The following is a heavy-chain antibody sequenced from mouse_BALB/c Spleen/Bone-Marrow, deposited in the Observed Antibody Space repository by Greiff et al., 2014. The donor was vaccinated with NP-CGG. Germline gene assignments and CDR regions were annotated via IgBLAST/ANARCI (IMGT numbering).Heavy chain of an antibody. CDR3: ARRDGNYAWFAY. CDR2: INPGSGGT. J-gene: IGHJ3*01. CDR1: GYAFTNYL. D-gene: IGHD2-1*01. Sequence: QVQLKESGAELVRPGTSVKVSCKASGYAFTNYLIEWGKQRPGQGLEWIGVINPGSGGTNYNEKFKGKATLTADKSSSTAYMQLSSLTSDDSAVYFCARRDGNYAWFAYWGQGTLVTVSA. V-gene: IGHV1-54*03.